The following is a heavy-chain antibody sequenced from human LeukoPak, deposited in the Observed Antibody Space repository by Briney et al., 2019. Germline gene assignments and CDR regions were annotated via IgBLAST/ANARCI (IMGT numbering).Heavy chain of an antibody. Sequence: GGTLRLSCAASGFTFSTYGMTWVRQAPGKGLEWVSGISGSAAATFYGDSVKGRFTISRDNSKKMVYLQMNSLRAEDTAVYYCARDNWNSFGHWFDPWGQGTLVTVSS. D-gene: IGHD1-1*01. CDR3: ARDNWNSFGHWFDP. V-gene: IGHV3-23*01. CDR1: GFTFSTYG. CDR2: ISGSAAAT. J-gene: IGHJ5*02.